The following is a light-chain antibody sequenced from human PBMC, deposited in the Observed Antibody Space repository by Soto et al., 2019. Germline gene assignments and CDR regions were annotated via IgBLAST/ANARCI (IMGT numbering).Light chain of an antibody. V-gene: IGLV3-21*04. CDR1: NIGSKS. CDR3: QVWDSSSDXVV. Sequence: SYELTQPPSVSVAPGKTAKITCGGNNIGSKSVHWYQQKPGQAPVLVIYYDSARPSGIPERFSGSNSGNTATLSIGRVEAGDEDDYYCQVWDSSSDXVVXXGGXKVTVL. CDR2: YDS. J-gene: IGLJ2*01.